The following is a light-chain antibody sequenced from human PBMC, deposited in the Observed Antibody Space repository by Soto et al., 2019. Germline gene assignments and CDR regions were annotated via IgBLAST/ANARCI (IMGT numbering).Light chain of an antibody. V-gene: IGKV1-27*01. Sequence: DIQMTQSPSSLSASVGDRVTITCRASQVVSNDVAWYQQKPGKVPNLLIYAAANLQSGVPSRFSGSGSGTDVTLTISSLQPEDVGTYYCQKYNSAPWAFGQGTKVEIK. J-gene: IGKJ1*01. CDR3: QKYNSAPWA. CDR2: AAA. CDR1: QVVSND.